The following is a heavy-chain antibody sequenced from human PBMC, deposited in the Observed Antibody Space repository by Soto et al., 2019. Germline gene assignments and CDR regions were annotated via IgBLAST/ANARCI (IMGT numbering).Heavy chain of an antibody. Sequence: PGGSLRLSCAASGFTFSSYDMHWVRQATGKGLEWVSAIGTAGDTYYPGSVKGRFTISRDNAKNSLYLQMNSLRAGDTAVYYCASAGHRYYFYYYMDVWGKGTTVTVSS. V-gene: IGHV3-13*01. CDR1: GFTFSSYD. CDR3: ASAGHRYYFYYYMDV. D-gene: IGHD3-10*01. J-gene: IGHJ6*03. CDR2: IGTAGDT.